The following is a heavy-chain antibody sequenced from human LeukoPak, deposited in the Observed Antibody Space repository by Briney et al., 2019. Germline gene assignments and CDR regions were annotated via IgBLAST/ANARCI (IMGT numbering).Heavy chain of an antibody. D-gene: IGHD4-17*01. Sequence: PSETLSLTCTVSGGSISSSSYYWGWIRQPPGKGLEWIGSIYYSGSTYCNPSLKSRVTISVDTSKNQFSLKLSSVTAADTAVYYCARQEDYGDPRNWFDPWGQGTLVTVSS. CDR2: IYYSGST. CDR1: GGSISSSSYY. CDR3: ARQEDYGDPRNWFDP. V-gene: IGHV4-39*01. J-gene: IGHJ5*02.